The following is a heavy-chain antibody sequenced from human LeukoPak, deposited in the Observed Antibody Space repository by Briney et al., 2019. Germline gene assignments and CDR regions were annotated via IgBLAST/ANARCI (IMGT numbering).Heavy chain of an antibody. J-gene: IGHJ4*02. CDR1: GFTVSSNY. V-gene: IGHV3-66*01. CDR3: AREYRGEYYFAY. CDR2: IYSGGST. Sequence: PGGSLRLSCAASGFTVSSNYMSWVRQAPGKGLEWVSVIYSGGSTYYADSVKGRFTIPRDNSKNTLYLQMNSLRAEDTAVYYCAREYRGEYYFAYWGQGTLVTVSS. D-gene: IGHD3-10*01.